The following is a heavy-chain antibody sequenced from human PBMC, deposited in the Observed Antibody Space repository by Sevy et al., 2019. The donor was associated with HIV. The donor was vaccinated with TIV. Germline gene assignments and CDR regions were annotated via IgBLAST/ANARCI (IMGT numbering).Heavy chain of an antibody. CDR1: GFTFSSYD. Sequence: GGSLRLSCAASGFTFSSYDMHWVRQATGKGLEWVSAIGTAGDTYYPGSVKGRFTISRENAKNSLYLQMNRLRAGDTAVYYCARARGTDDDTFNLWGQGTMVTVSS. CDR2: IGTAGDT. J-gene: IGHJ3*01. V-gene: IGHV3-13*01. CDR3: ARARGTDDDTFNL. D-gene: IGHD3-16*01.